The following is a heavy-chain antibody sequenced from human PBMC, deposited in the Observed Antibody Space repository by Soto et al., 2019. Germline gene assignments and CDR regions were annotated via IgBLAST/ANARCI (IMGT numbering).Heavy chain of an antibody. CDR2: IYYSGST. J-gene: IGHJ6*02. CDR1: GGSISSYY. V-gene: IGHV4-59*01. CDR3: ARMVFWSGYGVRAVGSDYYYGMDV. Sequence: SETLSLTCTVSGGSISSYYWSWIRQPPGKGLEWIGYIYYSGSTNYNPSLKSRVTISVDTSKNQFSLKLSSVTAADTAVYYCARMVFWSGYGVRAVGSDYYYGMDVWGQGTTVTVS. D-gene: IGHD3-3*01.